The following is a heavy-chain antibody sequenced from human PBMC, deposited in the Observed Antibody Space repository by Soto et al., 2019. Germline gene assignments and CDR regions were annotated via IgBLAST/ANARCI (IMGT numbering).Heavy chain of an antibody. V-gene: IGHV5-51*01. CDR1: GHSFTSDC. CDR2: IYPGDSDS. CDR3: ARAHHGYYDFRSGYYFDP. Sequence: GESLKISCKGSGHSFTSDCIGWVRQMRWKVLEWMGIIYPGDSDSRYSPSFQGQVTISADKSISTAYLQWSSLKASDTAMYYCARAHHGYYDFRSGYYFDPWGQGTLVTVSS. J-gene: IGHJ5*02. D-gene: IGHD3-3*01.